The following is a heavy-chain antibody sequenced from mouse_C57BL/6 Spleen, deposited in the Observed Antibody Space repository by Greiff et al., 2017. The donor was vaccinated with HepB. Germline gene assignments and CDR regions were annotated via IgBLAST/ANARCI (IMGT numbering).Heavy chain of an antibody. D-gene: IGHD2-5*01. V-gene: IGHV1-53*01. J-gene: IGHJ3*01. CDR2: INPSNGGT. CDR3: ARGHSYYSNYGIAY. Sequence: QVQLQQPGTELVKPGASVKLSCKASGYTFTSYWMHWVKQRPGQGLEWIGNINPSNGGTNYNEKFKSKATLTVDKSYSTAYMQLSSLTSEESAVYYCARGHSYYSNYGIAYWGQGTLVTVAA. CDR1: GYTFTSYW.